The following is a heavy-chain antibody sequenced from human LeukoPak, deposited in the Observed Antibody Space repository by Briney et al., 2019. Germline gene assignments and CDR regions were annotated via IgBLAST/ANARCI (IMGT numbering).Heavy chain of an antibody. CDR3: ARSGARPFDY. D-gene: IGHD6-6*01. Sequence: SETLSLTCTVSGGSISSSSYYWGWIRQPPGKGLEWIGSIYYSGSTYYNPSLKSRVTISVDTSKNQFSLTLSSVTAADTAVYYCARSGARPFDYWGQGTLVTVSS. V-gene: IGHV4-39*01. J-gene: IGHJ4*02. CDR1: GGSISSSSYY. CDR2: IYYSGST.